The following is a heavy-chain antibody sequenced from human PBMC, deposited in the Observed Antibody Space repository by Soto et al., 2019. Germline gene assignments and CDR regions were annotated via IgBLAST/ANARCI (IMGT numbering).Heavy chain of an antibody. CDR3: AKTRGSDPGGRPYLDY. V-gene: IGHV3-23*01. CDR2: ISGSGTYT. CDR1: GFIFSNYA. Sequence: PGGYLRLYCAASGFIFSNYAMSWARQAPGKGLEWVSAISGSGTYTYYADSVKGRFTISRDKSKNTLYLQMNTLSAEDTAIYYCAKTRGSDPGGRPYLDYWGQGTLVTVSS. J-gene: IGHJ4*02. D-gene: IGHD3-16*01.